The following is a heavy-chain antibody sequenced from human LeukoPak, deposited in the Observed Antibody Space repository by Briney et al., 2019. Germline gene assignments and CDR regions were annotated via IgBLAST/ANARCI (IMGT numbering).Heavy chain of an antibody. CDR3: ARDRQSAY. CDR2: IKQDGSEK. V-gene: IGHV3-7*01. Sequence: GGSLRLSCAASGFTFSNYWLTWVRPAPGQGLEWVANIKQDGSEKHYVDSVKGRFTISRDNAKNSLYLQMNSLRAEDTAVYYCARDRQSAYWGQGTLVTVSS. J-gene: IGHJ4*02. CDR1: GFTFSNYW.